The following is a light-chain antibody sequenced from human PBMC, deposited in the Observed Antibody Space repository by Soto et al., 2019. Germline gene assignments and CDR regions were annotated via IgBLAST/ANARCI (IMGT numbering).Light chain of an antibody. CDR1: SGHSSYA. CDR3: QTWDTGWV. V-gene: IGLV4-69*01. J-gene: IGLJ3*02. Sequence: QSVLTQSPSASASLGASVKLTCTLSSGHSSYAIAWHQQRPEKGPRYLMKLNHDGTHSKGDGIPDRFSGSSSGAERYLIISSLQSEDEADYYCQTWDTGWVFGGGTKLTVL. CDR2: LNHDGTH.